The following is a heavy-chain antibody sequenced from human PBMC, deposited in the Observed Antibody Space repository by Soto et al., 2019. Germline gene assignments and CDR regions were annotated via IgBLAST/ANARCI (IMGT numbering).Heavy chain of an antibody. CDR2: IRQDGSET. CDR3: ARYLSSGPIDY. D-gene: IGHD3-10*01. CDR1: GFTLSNYW. Sequence: GGSLRLSCIASGFTLSNYWMSWVRQAPGKGLEWVANIRQDGSETHYGDSVKGRFSISRDNAKNSLYLQMNSLRAEDTAVYYCARYLSSGPIDYWGQGTLVTVSS. J-gene: IGHJ4*02. V-gene: IGHV3-7*04.